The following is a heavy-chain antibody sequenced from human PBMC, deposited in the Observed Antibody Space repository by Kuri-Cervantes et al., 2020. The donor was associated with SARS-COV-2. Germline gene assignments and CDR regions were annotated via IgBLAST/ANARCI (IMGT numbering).Heavy chain of an antibody. D-gene: IGHD4/OR15-4a*01. Sequence: ASVKVSCKASGYTFTSYGISWVRQAPGQGLEWMGWISAYNGNTNYAQKLQGRVTMTSDTSTSTAYMELRSLRSDDTAVYYCARVFSRLWGSGRYFALWGRGTLVTVSS. CDR2: ISAYNGNT. V-gene: IGHV1-18*01. CDR3: ARVFSRLWGSGRYFAL. J-gene: IGHJ2*01. CDR1: GYTFTSYG.